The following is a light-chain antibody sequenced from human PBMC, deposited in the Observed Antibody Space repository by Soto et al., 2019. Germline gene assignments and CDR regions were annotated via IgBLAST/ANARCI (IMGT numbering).Light chain of an antibody. Sequence: QSALTQPRSVSGSPGQSVTISCTGTSSDIGSYNYVSWYQQHPGKAPKLMLYDVTVRPSGVPNRFSGSKSGTTASLTISGLQAEDEADYFCSSYTSSSTLHVFGTGTKVTVL. CDR2: DVT. J-gene: IGLJ1*01. CDR1: SSDIGSYNY. CDR3: SSYTSSSTLHV. V-gene: IGLV2-11*01.